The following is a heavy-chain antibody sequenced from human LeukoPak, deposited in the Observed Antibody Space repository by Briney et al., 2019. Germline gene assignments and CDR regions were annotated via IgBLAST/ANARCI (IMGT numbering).Heavy chain of an antibody. CDR1: GGSFSGYY. V-gene: IGHV4-34*01. CDR3: AASGYCSGGSCYLDWFDP. CDR2: INHSGST. J-gene: IGHJ5*02. Sequence: SETLSLTRAVYGGSFSGYYWSWIRQPPGKGLERIGEINHSGSTNYNPSLKSRVTISVDTSKNQFSLKLSSVTAADTAVYYCAASGYCSGGSCYLDWFDPWGQGTLVTVSS. D-gene: IGHD2-15*01.